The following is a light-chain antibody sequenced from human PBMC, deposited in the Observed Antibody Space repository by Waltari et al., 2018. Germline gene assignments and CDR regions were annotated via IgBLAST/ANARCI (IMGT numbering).Light chain of an antibody. CDR3: QQYNNWPPWT. Sequence: ETVMTPSPATLSVSPGERDTLSCRASQCVSSNLAWYQQKPGQAPRLLIYVASTRATGIPARFSGIGFGTEFTLTISSLQSEDFAVYYCQQYNNWPPWTFGQGTNVEIK. V-gene: IGKV3-15*01. CDR1: QCVSSN. CDR2: VAS. J-gene: IGKJ1*01.